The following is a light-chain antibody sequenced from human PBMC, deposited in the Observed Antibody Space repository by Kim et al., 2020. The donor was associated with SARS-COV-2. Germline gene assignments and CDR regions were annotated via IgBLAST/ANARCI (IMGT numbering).Light chain of an antibody. V-gene: IGKV3-20*01. CDR3: QQYGSSPRFT. CDR1: QSVSSSY. Sequence: PGERATLSCRASQSVSSSYLAWYQQKPGQAPRILIYGASSRATGIPDRFSGSGSGTDFTLTISSLEPEDFAVYYCQQYGSSPRFTFGPGTKVDIK. CDR2: GAS. J-gene: IGKJ3*01.